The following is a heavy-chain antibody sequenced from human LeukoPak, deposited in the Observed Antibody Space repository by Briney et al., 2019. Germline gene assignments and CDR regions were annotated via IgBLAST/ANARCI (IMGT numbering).Heavy chain of an antibody. J-gene: IGHJ4*02. CDR1: SGSITSYY. CDR3: AREVVVVGYFDY. Sequence: KPSETLSLTCTVSSGSITSYYWSWIRQPPGKGLEYIGHIYYTGTTDYNPSLKSRVTISVDTSKNQFSLKLSSVTAADTAVYYCAREVVVVGYFDYWGQGTLVTVSS. CDR2: IYYTGTT. V-gene: IGHV4-59*01. D-gene: IGHD2-15*01.